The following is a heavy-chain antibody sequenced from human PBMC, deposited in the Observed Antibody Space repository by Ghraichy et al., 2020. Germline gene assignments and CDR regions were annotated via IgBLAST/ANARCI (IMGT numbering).Heavy chain of an antibody. V-gene: IGHV4-39*01. D-gene: IGHD3-22*01. Sequence: SETLSLTCTVSGGSISSSSYYWGWIRQPPGKGLEWIGSIYYSGSTYYNPSLKSRVTISVDTSKNQFSLKLSSVTAADTAVYYCARQHSDYYETSFDLWGRGTLVTVSS. CDR2: IYYSGST. CDR1: GGSISSSSYY. J-gene: IGHJ2*01. CDR3: ARQHSDYYETSFDL.